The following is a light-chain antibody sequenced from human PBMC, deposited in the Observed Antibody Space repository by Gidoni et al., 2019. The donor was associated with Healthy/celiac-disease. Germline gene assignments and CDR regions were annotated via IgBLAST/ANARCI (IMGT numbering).Light chain of an antibody. CDR3: QQRSNWPLT. CDR2: DAT. J-gene: IGKJ4*01. V-gene: IGKV3-11*01. Sequence: EIVLTQSPATLSLSPGERATLYCRASQSVSSYLAWYQQKPGQAPRLLIYDATNRATGIPARFSGSGSRADITITISSLEPEDFAVYYWQQRSNWPLTFGGGTKVEIK. CDR1: QSVSSY.